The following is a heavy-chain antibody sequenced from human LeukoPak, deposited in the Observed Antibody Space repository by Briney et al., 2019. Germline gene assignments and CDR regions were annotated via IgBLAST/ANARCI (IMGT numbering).Heavy chain of an antibody. CDR1: GFTFSSYI. Sequence: GGSLRLSCAASGFTFSSYIMNWVRRAPGKGLEWVSSITSRSSYIYYADSVKGRFTISRDNAKNTLYLQMNSLRAEDTALCYCARAPGGTMVLDYWGQGTLVTVSS. D-gene: IGHD3-10*01. J-gene: IGHJ4*02. V-gene: IGHV3-21*06. CDR2: ITSRSSYI. CDR3: ARAPGGTMVLDY.